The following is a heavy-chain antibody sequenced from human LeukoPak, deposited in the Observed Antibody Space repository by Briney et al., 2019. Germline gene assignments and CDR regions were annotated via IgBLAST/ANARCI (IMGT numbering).Heavy chain of an antibody. D-gene: IGHD2-2*02. CDR3: ARDSSVVVPAAILYYFDY. CDR2: ISSSSYI. Sequence: GGSLRLSCAASGFTFSSYSMNWVRQAPGKGLEWVSSISSSSYIYYADSVKGRFTISRDNAKNSLYLQMNSLRAEDTAVYYCARDSSVVVPAAILYYFDYWGQGTLVTVSS. J-gene: IGHJ4*02. V-gene: IGHV3-21*01. CDR1: GFTFSSYS.